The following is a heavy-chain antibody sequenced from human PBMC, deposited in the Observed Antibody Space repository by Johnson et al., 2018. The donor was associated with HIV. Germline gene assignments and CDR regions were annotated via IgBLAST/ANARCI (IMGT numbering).Heavy chain of an antibody. Sequence: VLLLESGGGVVQPGRSLRLSCAASGFTFSTYGMHWVRQAPGRGLEWVAVIWFDGSIQYYADSVKGRFTISRDNSKNTLYLQMNSLRAEDTAVYYCAREGDGYNYDAFDIWGQGTMVTVSS. CDR3: AREGDGYNYDAFDI. CDR1: GFTFSTYG. D-gene: IGHD5-24*01. J-gene: IGHJ3*02. CDR2: IWFDGSIQ. V-gene: IGHV3-33*01.